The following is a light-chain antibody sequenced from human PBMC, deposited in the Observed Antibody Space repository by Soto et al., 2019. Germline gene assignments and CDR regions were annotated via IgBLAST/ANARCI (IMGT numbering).Light chain of an antibody. V-gene: IGKV1-5*03. CDR3: QEYNSY. CDR2: RAS. J-gene: IGKJ4*01. CDR1: QINDDW. Sequence: DIHMTQSPYTLSASVGDRVTITCRASQINDDWLAWYQQKPGKPPKLLIYRASNLETGVPSRFSGSRSGTEFTLTINNLQPDDSATYYCQEYNSYFGGGTKVEIK.